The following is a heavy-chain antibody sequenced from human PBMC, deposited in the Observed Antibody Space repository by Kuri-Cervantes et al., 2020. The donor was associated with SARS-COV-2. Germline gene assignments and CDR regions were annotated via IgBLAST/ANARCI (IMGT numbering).Heavy chain of an antibody. CDR3: ARCGWRAAGKIDAFDI. V-gene: IGHV1-69*05. D-gene: IGHD6-19*01. CDR1: GCTFSSYA. J-gene: IGHJ3*02. Sequence: SVEVSCKASGCTFSSYAISWVRQAPGPGLEWTGGIIPIFGTANNAQKFQGRVTITTDESTSTAYMELSSLRSEDTAVYYCARCGWRAAGKIDAFDIWGQGTMVTVSS. CDR2: IIPIFGTA.